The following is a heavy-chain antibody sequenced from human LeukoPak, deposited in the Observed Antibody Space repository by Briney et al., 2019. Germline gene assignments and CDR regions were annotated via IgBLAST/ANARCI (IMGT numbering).Heavy chain of an antibody. CDR2: ISYDGSNK. V-gene: IGHV3-30*18. J-gene: IGHJ4*02. Sequence: GGSLRLSCAASGFTFSIYSMNWVRQAPGKGLEWVAVISYDGSNKYYADSVKGRFTISRDDSKNTLYLQMNSLRAEDTAVYYCAKDLLVFPGGYWGQGTLVTVSS. CDR3: AKDLLVFPGGY. D-gene: IGHD2-21*01. CDR1: GFTFSIYS.